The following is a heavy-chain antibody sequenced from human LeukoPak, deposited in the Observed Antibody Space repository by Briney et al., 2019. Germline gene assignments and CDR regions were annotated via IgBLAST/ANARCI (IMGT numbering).Heavy chain of an antibody. Sequence: ASVNVSCKASGGTFSSYAISWVRQAPGQGLEWMGWISAYNGNTNYTQKLQGRVTMTTDAPTSTAYMELRSLRSDDTAVYYCARGAREQQPDYYYGLDVWGQGTTVTVSS. D-gene: IGHD6-13*01. V-gene: IGHV1-18*01. CDR1: GGTFSSYA. CDR3: ARGAREQQPDYYYGLDV. CDR2: ISAYNGNT. J-gene: IGHJ6*02.